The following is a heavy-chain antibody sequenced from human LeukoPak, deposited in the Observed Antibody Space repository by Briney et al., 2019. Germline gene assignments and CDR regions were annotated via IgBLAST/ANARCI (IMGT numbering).Heavy chain of an antibody. CDR2: SNHSGST. Sequence: SETLSLTCAVYGGSFSGYYWSWIRKPPGKGLEWIGESNHSGSTNYNPSLKSRVTISVDTSKNQFSLKLSSVTAADTAVYYCARVTWPTFDYWGQGTLVTVSS. CDR3: ARVTWPTFDY. CDR1: GGSFSGYY. V-gene: IGHV4-34*01. J-gene: IGHJ4*02. D-gene: IGHD5-12*01.